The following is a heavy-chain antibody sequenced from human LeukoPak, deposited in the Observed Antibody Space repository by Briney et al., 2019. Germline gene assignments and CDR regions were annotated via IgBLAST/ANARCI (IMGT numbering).Heavy chain of an antibody. CDR1: GASISSGSNY. D-gene: IGHD3-3*01. CDR2: IYSSGST. Sequence: SETLSLTCSVPGASISSGSNYWGWIRQPPGKTLEWIGSIYSSGSTYYNPSLKSRVIIIIDTPKNHFSLTLSSVTAADTDVYYCARDAADSEYYDFWSGIRSWRHRNHLSPNWFDPWGQGTLVTVSS. J-gene: IGHJ5*02. CDR3: ARDAADSEYYDFWSGIRSWRHRNHLSPNWFDP. V-gene: IGHV4-39*07.